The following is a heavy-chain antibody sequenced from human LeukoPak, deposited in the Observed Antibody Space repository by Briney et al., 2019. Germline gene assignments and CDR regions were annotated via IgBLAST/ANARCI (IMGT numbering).Heavy chain of an antibody. CDR2: IIGTGSAV. CDR1: GFSFITYA. V-gene: IGHV3-23*05. J-gene: IGHJ6*03. Sequence: GGSRRLSCAASGFSFITYAMSWVRQAPGGGLEWFSGIIGTGSAVGYADSVKGRFTVSIDTSKRTVYLQMSGLRVDDTAVYYCLKGGGTHCYFYYTAVGGKGTSVT. D-gene: IGHD1-26*01. CDR3: LKGGGTHCYFYYTAV.